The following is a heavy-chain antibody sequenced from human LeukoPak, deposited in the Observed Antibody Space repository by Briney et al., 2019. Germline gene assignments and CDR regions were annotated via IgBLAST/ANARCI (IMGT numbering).Heavy chain of an antibody. Sequence: GGSLGLSCAASGFTFSSYGMSWVRQAPGKGLEWVSGISGSGGSTYYADSVKGRFTISRDNSKNTLYLQMNSLRAEDTAVYYCAKRWELPYYFDYWGQGALVTVSS. CDR2: ISGSGGST. V-gene: IGHV3-23*01. D-gene: IGHD1-26*01. CDR1: GFTFSSYG. J-gene: IGHJ4*02. CDR3: AKRWELPYYFDY.